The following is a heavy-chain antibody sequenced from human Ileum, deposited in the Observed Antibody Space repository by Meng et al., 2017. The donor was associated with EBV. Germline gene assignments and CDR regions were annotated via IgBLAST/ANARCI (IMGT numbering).Heavy chain of an antibody. J-gene: IGHJ4*02. CDR2: VSYCGSDK. CDR3: AKERRGFYAEH. CDR1: GLPFGDYA. D-gene: IGHD1-14*01. Sequence: QLVVSGGGVVQPGRSLRLSCAASGLPFGDYAMALVRQAPGKGLEWVALVSYCGSDKLYADSVKGRFTIYRDNSDNTLFLQMNSLKPEDTAVYYCAKERRGFYAEHWGQGTLVTVSS. V-gene: IGHV3-30*04.